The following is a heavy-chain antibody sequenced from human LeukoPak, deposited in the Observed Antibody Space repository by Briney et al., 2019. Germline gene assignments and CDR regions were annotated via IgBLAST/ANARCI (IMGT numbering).Heavy chain of an antibody. CDR2: INPNSGGT. D-gene: IGHD5-18*01. CDR3: ARDQSYGYPRDY. J-gene: IGHJ4*02. CDR1: GYTFTGYY. Sequence: ASVKVSCKASGYTFTGYYMHWVRPAPGQGLEWMGRINPNSGGTNYAQKFQGRVTMTRDTSISTAYMELSRLRSDDTAVYYCARDQSYGYPRDYWGQGTLVTVSS. V-gene: IGHV1-2*06.